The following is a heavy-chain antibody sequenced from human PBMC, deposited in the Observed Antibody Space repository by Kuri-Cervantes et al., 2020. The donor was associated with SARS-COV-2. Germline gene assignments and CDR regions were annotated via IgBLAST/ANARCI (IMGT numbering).Heavy chain of an antibody. CDR2: ISSSGSTI. CDR3: ARRGLPARPGSYFDS. J-gene: IGHJ4*02. Sequence: GESLKISCAASGFTFSDYYMSWIRQAPGKGLEWVSYISSSGSTIYYADSVKGRFTISRDNAKNSLYLQMNSLRAEDTAVYYCARRGLPARPGSYFDSWGQGTLVTVSS. V-gene: IGHV3-11*04. CDR1: GFTFSDYY. D-gene: IGHD6-6*01.